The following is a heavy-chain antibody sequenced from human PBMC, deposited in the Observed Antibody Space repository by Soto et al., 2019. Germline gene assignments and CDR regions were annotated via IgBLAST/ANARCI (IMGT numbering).Heavy chain of an antibody. CDR3: AKDRTYYDILTGLVDY. J-gene: IGHJ4*02. CDR1: GFTFSSYG. CDR2: ISYDGSNK. V-gene: IGHV3-30*18. D-gene: IGHD3-9*01. Sequence: QVQLVESGGGVVQPGRSLRLSCAASGFTFSSYGMHWVRQAPGKGLEWVAVISYDGSNKYYADSVKGRFTISRDNSKNTMYLQMNRLRGEDTAVYYCAKDRTYYDILTGLVDYWGQGTLVTVSS.